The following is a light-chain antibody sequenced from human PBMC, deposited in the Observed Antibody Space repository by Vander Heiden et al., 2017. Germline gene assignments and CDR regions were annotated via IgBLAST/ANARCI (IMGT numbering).Light chain of an antibody. J-gene: IGKJ4*01. CDR2: AAS. CDR1: PGISNN. V-gene: IGKV1-27*01. CDR3: QKYDSAPLT. Sequence: DIQMTQSPSSLSASVGDRVTITCRASPGISNNLAWYQQRPGKVPKVLIYAASTLQSGVPSRFSGSGSGTDFTLTISSLQPEDVATYYCQKYDSAPLTFGGGTKVEIK.